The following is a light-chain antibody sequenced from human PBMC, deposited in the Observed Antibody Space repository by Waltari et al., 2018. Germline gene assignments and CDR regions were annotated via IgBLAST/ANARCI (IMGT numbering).Light chain of an antibody. V-gene: IGKV4-1*01. CDR2: WAS. J-gene: IGKJ4*01. CDR1: YSVFSSFNSKNY. CDR3: QQYFSSPLT. Sequence: DIVMTQSPDSLAVSLGERATINCRSSYSVFSSFNSKNYLAWYQQRPGQPPKVLFYWASTREVGVPDRFSGSGSGTDFTLTISSLQAEDVAVYHCQQYFSSPLTFGGGTKVEIK.